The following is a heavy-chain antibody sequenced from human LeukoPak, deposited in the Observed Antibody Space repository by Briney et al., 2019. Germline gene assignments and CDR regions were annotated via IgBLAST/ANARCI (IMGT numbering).Heavy chain of an antibody. CDR1: GGSISSYY. D-gene: IGHD2-2*02. V-gene: IGHV4-59*01. Sequence: SETLSLTCTVSGGSISSYYWSWIRQPPGKGLEWIGFISYSGSTSYNPSLKSRVTISVDTSKNHFSLKLSSVTAADTAVYYCARVGDIVVVPAAIDYYYYMDVWGKGTTVTVSS. CDR3: ARVGDIVVVPAAIDYYYYMDV. CDR2: ISYSGST. J-gene: IGHJ6*03.